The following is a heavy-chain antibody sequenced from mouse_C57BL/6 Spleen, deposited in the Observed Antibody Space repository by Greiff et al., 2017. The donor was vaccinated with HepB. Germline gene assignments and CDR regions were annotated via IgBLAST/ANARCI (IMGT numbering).Heavy chain of an antibody. CDR1: GYTFTSYW. CDR2: IDPSDSYT. CDR3: ARGLDYAMDY. J-gene: IGHJ4*01. V-gene: IGHV1-50*01. Sequence: QVQLQQPGAELVKPGASVKLSCKASGYTFTSYWMQWVNQRPGQGLEWIGEIDPSDSYTNYNQKFKGKATLTVDTSSSTAYMQLSSLTSEDSAVYYCARGLDYAMDYWGQGTSVTVSS.